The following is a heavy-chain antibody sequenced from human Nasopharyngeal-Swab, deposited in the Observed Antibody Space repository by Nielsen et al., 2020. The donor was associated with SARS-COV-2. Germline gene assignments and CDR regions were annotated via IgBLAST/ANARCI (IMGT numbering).Heavy chain of an antibody. J-gene: IGHJ4*02. CDR3: TRDYYGSGIWGLIDF. CDR2: IRRKVSGATT. CDR1: GFTFGDYA. V-gene: IGHV3-49*04. D-gene: IGHD3-10*01. Sequence: GGSLRLSCTGSGFTFGDYAVTWVRQAPGKGLEWVSFIRRKVSGATTEYAASVKGRFTISRDDSRSIAYLQMNGLTTDDTGIYYCTRDYYGSGIWGLIDFWGQGTPVTVSS.